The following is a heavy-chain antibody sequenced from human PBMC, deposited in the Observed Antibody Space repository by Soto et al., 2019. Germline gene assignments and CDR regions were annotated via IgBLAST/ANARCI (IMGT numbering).Heavy chain of an antibody. Sequence: PGGSLRLSCAASGFTFSSYGMHWVRQVPGKGLEWVAVISYDGSNKYYADSVKGRFTISRDNSKNTLYLQMNSLRAEDTAVYYCAKAPGDGYNYLDYWGQGTLVTVSS. D-gene: IGHD5-12*01. CDR3: AKAPGDGYNYLDY. J-gene: IGHJ4*02. CDR2: ISYDGSNK. CDR1: GFTFSSYG. V-gene: IGHV3-30*18.